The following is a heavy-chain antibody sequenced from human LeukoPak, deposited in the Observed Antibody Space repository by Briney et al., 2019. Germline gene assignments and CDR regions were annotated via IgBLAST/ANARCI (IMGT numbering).Heavy chain of an antibody. V-gene: IGHV4-34*01. CDR2: INHFGHI. J-gene: IGHJ3*02. D-gene: IGHD3-10*01. CDR1: GGPFSGHL. CDR3: ARRGSYLVMGGFDI. Sequence: PSETLSLLCEVSGGPFSGHLWTWIRQPPGKRLEWIGQINHFGHINHNASLGGRLTISVHTSKTHFSLKLTSLTAADTAIYYCARRGSYLVMGGFDIWGQGTLVAVSS.